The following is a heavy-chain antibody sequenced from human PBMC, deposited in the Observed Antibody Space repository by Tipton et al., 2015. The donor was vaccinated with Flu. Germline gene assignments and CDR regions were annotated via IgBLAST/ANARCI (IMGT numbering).Heavy chain of an antibody. CDR3: ARGVWFGELLPFDY. J-gene: IGHJ4*02. D-gene: IGHD3-10*01. CDR2: IYTSGST. V-gene: IGHV4-61*02. CDR1: GYSISSSYY. Sequence: TLSLTCTVSGYSISSSYYWSWIRQPAGKGLEWIGRIYTSGSTNYNPSLKSRVTISVGTSKNQFSLKLSSVTAADTAVYYCARGVWFGELLPFDYWGQGTLVTVSS.